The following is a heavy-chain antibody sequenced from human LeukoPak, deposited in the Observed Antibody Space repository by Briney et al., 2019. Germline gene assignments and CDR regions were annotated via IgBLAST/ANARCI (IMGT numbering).Heavy chain of an antibody. D-gene: IGHD4-23*01. J-gene: IGHJ4*02. Sequence: SETLSLTCTVSSGSINSYYWSWIRQPPGKGLEWIGEINHSGSTNYNPSLKSRVTISVDTSKNQFSLKLSSVTAADTAVYYCARGRTVVTHYSLHFDYWGQGTLVTVSS. CDR1: SGSINSYY. V-gene: IGHV4-34*01. CDR3: ARGRTVVTHYSLHFDY. CDR2: INHSGST.